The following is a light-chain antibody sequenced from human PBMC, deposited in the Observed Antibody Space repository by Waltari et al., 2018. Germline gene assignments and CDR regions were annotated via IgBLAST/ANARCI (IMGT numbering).Light chain of an antibody. Sequence: DVRMTQSPSTLSASVGDRVTITCRASQSINKWVAWYQQKPGKATKLLIYKASSLESVVPSSFSGRGSGTDFTLTISSLQTDDFATYYCQHYSTYSKAFGQGTKLE. CDR2: KAS. J-gene: IGKJ2*01. V-gene: IGKV1-5*03. CDR1: QSINKW. CDR3: QHYSTYSKA.